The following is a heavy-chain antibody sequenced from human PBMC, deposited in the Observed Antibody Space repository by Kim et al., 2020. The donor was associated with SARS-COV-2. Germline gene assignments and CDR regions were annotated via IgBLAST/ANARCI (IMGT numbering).Heavy chain of an antibody. CDR3: ARDAVGATSPDY. CDR2: INPSGGGTT. V-gene: IGHV1-46*01. CDR1: GYTFTNYY. J-gene: IGHJ4*02. D-gene: IGHD1-26*01. Sequence: ASVKVSCKASGYTFTNYYMHWVRQAPGQGLEWMGIINPSGGGTTIYAQKFQVRVTMTRDTSTSTVYMELSSLRSEDTAVYYCARDAVGATSPDYWGQGTL.